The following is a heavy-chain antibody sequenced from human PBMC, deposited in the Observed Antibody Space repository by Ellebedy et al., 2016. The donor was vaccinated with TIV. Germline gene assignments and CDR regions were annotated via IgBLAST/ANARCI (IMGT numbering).Heavy chain of an antibody. CDR2: ISAYNGNT. Sequence: ASVKVSCKASGYTFTSYGISWVRQAPGQGLEWMGWISAYNGNTNYAQKLQGRVTMTTETSTSTAYMELRSLRSDDTAVYYCTRAGLERQIHSHDYWGQGTLVTVSS. J-gene: IGHJ4*02. CDR3: TRAGLERQIHSHDY. D-gene: IGHD1-1*01. V-gene: IGHV1-18*01. CDR1: GYTFTSYG.